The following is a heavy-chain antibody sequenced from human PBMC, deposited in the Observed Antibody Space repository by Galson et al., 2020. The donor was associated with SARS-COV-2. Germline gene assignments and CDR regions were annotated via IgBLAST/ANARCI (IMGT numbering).Heavy chain of an antibody. Sequence: SQASETLSLTCALYGGSFSVYYWNWIRQSPGKGLEWIGEIHHSGSTKYNPSLESRVTISIDTSKNQVSLILSSVTAADTAKYYCARRVVPAGFEFWDQGALFSVSS. CDR1: GGSFSVYY. V-gene: IGHV4-34*01. D-gene: IGHD2-2*01. CDR3: ARRVVPAGFEF. CDR2: IHHSGST. J-gene: IGHJ4*02.